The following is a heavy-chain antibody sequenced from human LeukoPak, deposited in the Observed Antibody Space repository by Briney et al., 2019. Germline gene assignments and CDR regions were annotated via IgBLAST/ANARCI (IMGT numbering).Heavy chain of an antibody. J-gene: IGHJ4*02. CDR2: INHSGST. D-gene: IGHD6-13*01. CDR1: GGSFSGYY. V-gene: IGHV4-34*01. Sequence: SETLSLTCAVYGGSFSGYYWSWIRQPPGKGLEWIGEINHSGSTNYNPSLKSRVTISVDTSKNQFSLKLSSVSAADTAVYYCARDVVAAAGTWDYWGQGTLVTVSS. CDR3: ARDVVAAAGTWDY.